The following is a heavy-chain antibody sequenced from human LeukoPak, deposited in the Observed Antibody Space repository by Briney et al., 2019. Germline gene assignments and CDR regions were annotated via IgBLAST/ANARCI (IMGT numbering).Heavy chain of an antibody. CDR2: ISYDGSNK. Sequence: PGGSLRLSCAASGFTFSSYGMHWVRQAPSKGLEWVAVISYDGSNKYYADSVKGRFTISRDNSKNTLYLQMNSLRAEDTAVYYCARDPKYYDFWSGPWGAFDIWGQGTMVTVSS. CDR1: GFTFSSYG. V-gene: IGHV3-30*19. J-gene: IGHJ3*02. CDR3: ARDPKYYDFWSGPWGAFDI. D-gene: IGHD3-3*01.